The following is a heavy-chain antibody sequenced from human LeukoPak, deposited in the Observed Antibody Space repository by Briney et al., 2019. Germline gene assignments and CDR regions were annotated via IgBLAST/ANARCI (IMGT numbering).Heavy chain of an antibody. Sequence: GGSLRLSCAASGFTFNDYAMHWVRQAPGKGLEWVSGISWNSGSIGYADSVKGRFTISRDNAKNSLYLQMNSLRAEDTALYYCAKGGSGYYYGDFDYWGQGTLVTVSS. CDR1: GFTFNDYA. D-gene: IGHD3-22*01. CDR3: AKGGSGYYYGDFDY. V-gene: IGHV3-9*01. J-gene: IGHJ4*02. CDR2: ISWNSGSI.